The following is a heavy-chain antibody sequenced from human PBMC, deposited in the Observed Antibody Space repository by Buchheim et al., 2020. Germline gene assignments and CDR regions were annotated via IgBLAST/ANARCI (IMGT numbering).Heavy chain of an antibody. J-gene: IGHJ4*02. CDR2: ISGSGGST. Sequence: EVQLLESGGGLVQPGGSLRLSCAASGFTFSSYAMSWVRQAPGKGLEWVSAISGSGGSTYYADSVKGRFTISRDNPKNTLHLQMNSLRAEDTAVYYCAKGANSGWYWYARYFDYWGQGTL. D-gene: IGHD6-19*01. V-gene: IGHV3-23*01. CDR1: GFTFSSYA. CDR3: AKGANSGWYWYARYFDY.